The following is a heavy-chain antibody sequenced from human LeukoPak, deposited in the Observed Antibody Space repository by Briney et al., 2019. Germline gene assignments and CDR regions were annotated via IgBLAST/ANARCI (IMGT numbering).Heavy chain of an antibody. V-gene: IGHV4-34*01. Sequence: SETLSLTCAVYGGSFSGYYWSWIRQPPGKGLEWIGEINHSGSTDYNPSLKSRVTISVDTSKNQFSLKLSSVTAADTAVYYCARVGADGSGFLFDYWGQGTLVTVSS. D-gene: IGHD3-10*01. CDR3: ARVGADGSGFLFDY. CDR1: GGSFSGYY. CDR2: INHSGST. J-gene: IGHJ4*02.